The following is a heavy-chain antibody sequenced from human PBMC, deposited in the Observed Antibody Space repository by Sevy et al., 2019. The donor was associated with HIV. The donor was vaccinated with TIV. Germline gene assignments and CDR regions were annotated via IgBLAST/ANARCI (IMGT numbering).Heavy chain of an antibody. CDR3: ARVGLRFLEWLPHYGMDV. Sequence: GGSLRLSCAASGFSFSDYYMTWIRQAPGKGLEWVSYISTYGSTIYYADSVKGRFTISRDNARNSLCLQMNSLRAEDTAVYYCARVGLRFLEWLPHYGMDVWGQGTTVTVSS. D-gene: IGHD3-3*01. CDR2: ISTYGSTI. J-gene: IGHJ6*02. V-gene: IGHV3-11*01. CDR1: GFSFSDYY.